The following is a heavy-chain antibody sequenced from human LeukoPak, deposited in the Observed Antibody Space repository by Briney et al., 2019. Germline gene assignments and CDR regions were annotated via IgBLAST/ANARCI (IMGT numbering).Heavy chain of an antibody. CDR2: ITISGDST. Sequence: GGSLRLSCAASGFSFSTYAMSWVRQAPGKGLEWVSTITISGDSTYYADSVKGRFTISRGNSKNTLYLQMNSLRAEDTALYYCAKDAGYDVGATDYWGQGILVIVSS. CDR1: GFSFSTYA. D-gene: IGHD1-26*01. CDR3: AKDAGYDVGATDY. J-gene: IGHJ4*02. V-gene: IGHV3-23*01.